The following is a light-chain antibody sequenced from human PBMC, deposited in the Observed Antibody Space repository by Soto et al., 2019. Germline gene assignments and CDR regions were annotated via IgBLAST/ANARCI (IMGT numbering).Light chain of an antibody. CDR2: DVS. CDR3: SSYTSSSTLLYV. J-gene: IGLJ1*01. V-gene: IGLV2-14*01. CDR1: SSDVGGYNY. Sequence: QSVLTQPASVSGSPGQSITISCTGTSSDVGGYNYVSWYQQHPGKAPKLMIYDVSNRPSGVSNRFSGSQSGNTASLTISGLQAEDEADYYRSSYTSSSTLLYVFGTGTKLTVL.